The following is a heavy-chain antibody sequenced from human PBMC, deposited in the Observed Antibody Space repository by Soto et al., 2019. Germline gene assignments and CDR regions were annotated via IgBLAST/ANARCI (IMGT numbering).Heavy chain of an antibody. V-gene: IGHV4-39*01. J-gene: IGHJ4*02. Sequence: SETLSLTCTVSGGSISSSSYYWGWIRQPPGKGLEWIGSIYYSGSTYYNPSLKSRVTISADTSKNQFSLKLSSVTAADTAVYYCARPIGGYDSPFDYWGQGTLVTVSS. CDR2: IYYSGST. D-gene: IGHD5-12*01. CDR1: GGSISSSSYY. CDR3: ARPIGGYDSPFDY.